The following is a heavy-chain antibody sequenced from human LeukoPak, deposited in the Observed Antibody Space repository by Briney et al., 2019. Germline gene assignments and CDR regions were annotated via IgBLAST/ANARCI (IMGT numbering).Heavy chain of an antibody. J-gene: IGHJ4*02. CDR3: ARSNWGSPPGGFDY. D-gene: IGHD7-27*01. CDR2: INPNSGGT. CDR1: GYTFTGYY. Sequence: ASVKVSCKASGYTFTGYYMHWVRQAPGQGLEWMGRINPNSGGTNYAQKFQGRVTMTRDTSISTAYMELSRLRSDDTAVYCCARSNWGSPPGGFDYWGQGTLVTVSS. V-gene: IGHV1-2*06.